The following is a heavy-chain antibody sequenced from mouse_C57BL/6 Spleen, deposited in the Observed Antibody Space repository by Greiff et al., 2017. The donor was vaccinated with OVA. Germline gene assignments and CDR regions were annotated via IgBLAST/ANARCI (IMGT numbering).Heavy chain of an antibody. CDR2: ISYDGSN. D-gene: IGHD1-1*01. J-gene: IGHJ1*03. CDR3: ARSGITTVVDWYFDV. V-gene: IGHV3-6*01. Sequence: EVQVVESGPGLVKPSQSLSLTCSVTGYSITSGYYWNWIRQFPGNKLEWMGYISYDGSNNYNPSLKNRISITRDTSKNQFFLKLNSVTTEDTATYYCARSGITTVVDWYFDVWGTGTTVTVSS. CDR1: GYSITSGYY.